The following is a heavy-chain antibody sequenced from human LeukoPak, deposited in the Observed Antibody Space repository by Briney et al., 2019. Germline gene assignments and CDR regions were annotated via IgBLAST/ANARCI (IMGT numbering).Heavy chain of an antibody. CDR1: RFTLRSDW. V-gene: IGHV3-7*05. CDR2: LKQDGSEN. J-gene: IGHJ4*02. CDR3: TRDRSGQD. D-gene: IGHD1-1*01. Sequence: GRSLRLSCAASRFTLRSDWMSWASDAPSKALQWVTNLKQDGSENYYVDFVKGRFTISRDNDQNSLYLQMNRLRAEDTAVYYCTRDRSGQDWGQGTLVTVSS.